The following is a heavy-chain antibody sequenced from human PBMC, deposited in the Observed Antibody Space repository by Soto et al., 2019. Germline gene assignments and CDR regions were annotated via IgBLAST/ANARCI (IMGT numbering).Heavy chain of an antibody. CDR1: GFPCSSYW. Sequence: WGSLNLSCAGSGFPCSSYWMNWVPQAPGKGMEWVANIKQDGSEKFYVDSVTGRFTISRDDVNQSLYLQMNSVRAEDTGVYYCARVSRDGYTGYAMDVWGEGPTVTVSS. D-gene: IGHD5-12*01. CDR2: IKQDGSEK. J-gene: IGHJ6*04. V-gene: IGHV3-7*03. CDR3: ARVSRDGYTGYAMDV.